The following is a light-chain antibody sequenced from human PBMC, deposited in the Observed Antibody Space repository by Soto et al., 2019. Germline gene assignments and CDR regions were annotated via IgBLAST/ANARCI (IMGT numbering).Light chain of an antibody. V-gene: IGKV3-20*01. CDR3: QQYGSSGT. CDR2: GAS. Sequence: EIVLTQSPATLSLSPGERATLSCRASQSVITYLACYQQKPCQAPRLLIYGASNMATGIPDRFSGSGSGTDFPPTISRLEHEDFAVYYCQQYGSSGTFGQGTKVDIK. J-gene: IGKJ1*01. CDR1: QSVITY.